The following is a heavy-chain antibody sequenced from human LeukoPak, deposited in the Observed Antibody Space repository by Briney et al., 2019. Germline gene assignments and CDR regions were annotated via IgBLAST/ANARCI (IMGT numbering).Heavy chain of an antibody. D-gene: IGHD1-26*01. J-gene: IGHJ3*02. CDR3: ARGFSGLYSHAFDI. V-gene: IGHV4-31*03. CDR1: GDSISGGVYY. Sequence: SQTLSLTCTVSGDSISGGVYYWNWIRQHPGKGPEWIGHIYHSGSTYHNPSLKSRVTISVDTSKNQFSLNLSSVTAADTAVYFCARGFSGLYSHAFDIWGQGTMVTVSS. CDR2: IYHSGST.